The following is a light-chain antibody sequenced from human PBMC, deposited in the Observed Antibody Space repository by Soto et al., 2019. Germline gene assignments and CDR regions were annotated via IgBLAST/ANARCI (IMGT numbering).Light chain of an antibody. J-gene: IGKJ1*01. CDR1: QSVSTNN. V-gene: IGKV3-20*01. Sequence: EIVLTQSPGTLALSPGERATLSCRASQSVSTNNLAWYQRKPGQAPRLLIYGASSRATDIPARFSGSGSWTDFTLTITILEPEDFAVYYCQQYGSSPPTCGQGTKVEIK. CDR2: GAS. CDR3: QQYGSSPPT.